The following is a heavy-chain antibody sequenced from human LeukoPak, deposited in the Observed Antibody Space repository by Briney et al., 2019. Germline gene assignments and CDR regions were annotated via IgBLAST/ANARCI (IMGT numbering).Heavy chain of an antibody. J-gene: IGHJ5*02. D-gene: IGHD5-18*01. CDR3: ARDTRRIQLSSFDP. CDR2: IYSGGST. V-gene: IGHV3-66*02. Sequence: GGPLRLSCAASGFTVSSNYMSWVRQAPGKGLEWVSVIYSGGSTYYADSVKGRFTISRDNSKNTLYLQMNSLRAEDTAVYYCARDTRRIQLSSFDPWGQGTLVTVSP. CDR1: GFTVSSNY.